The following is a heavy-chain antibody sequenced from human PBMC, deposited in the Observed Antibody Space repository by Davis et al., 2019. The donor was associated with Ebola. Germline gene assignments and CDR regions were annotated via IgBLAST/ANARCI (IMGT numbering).Heavy chain of an antibody. CDR1: GGSFSGYY. V-gene: IGHV4-34*01. CDR2: INYSGS. Sequence: MPGGSLRLSCAVYGGSFSGYYWSWIRQPPGKGLEWIGEINYSGSNYNPSLKSRVTISVDTSKNQFSLKLSSVTAADTAVYYCARGLGAWAIPGFWGQGTLVTVSS. D-gene: IGHD2-2*01. J-gene: IGHJ4*02. CDR3: ARGLGAWAIPGF.